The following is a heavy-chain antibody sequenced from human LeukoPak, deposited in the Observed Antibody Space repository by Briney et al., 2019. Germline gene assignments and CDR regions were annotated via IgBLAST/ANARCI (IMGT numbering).Heavy chain of an antibody. CDR2: IKQDGSEK. D-gene: IGHD3-16*02. CDR1: GFTFSSYS. V-gene: IGHV3-7*03. CDR3: AKDIVRLWY. J-gene: IGHJ4*02. Sequence: GGSLRLSCAASGFTFSSYSMNWVRQAPGKGLEWVANIKQDGSEKYYVDSVKGRFTISRDNAKNSLYLQMNSLRAEDTAVYYCAKDIVRLWYWGQGTLVTVSS.